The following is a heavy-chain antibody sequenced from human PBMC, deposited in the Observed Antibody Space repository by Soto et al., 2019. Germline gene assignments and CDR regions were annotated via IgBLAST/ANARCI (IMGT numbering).Heavy chain of an antibody. CDR2: ISGTGGIT. Sequence: EVQLLESGEGLVQPGGSLRLSCAASGFTFSSYAMNWVRQAPGKGLEWVSVISGTGGITYHADSVKGRFTISRDNSKNMLYLQMDSLRAEDTAVYFCAKEETVISHYYYYYGMDVWGQGTTVTVSS. CDR3: AKEETVISHYYYYYGMDV. CDR1: GFTFSSYA. V-gene: IGHV3-23*01. D-gene: IGHD4-4*01. J-gene: IGHJ6*02.